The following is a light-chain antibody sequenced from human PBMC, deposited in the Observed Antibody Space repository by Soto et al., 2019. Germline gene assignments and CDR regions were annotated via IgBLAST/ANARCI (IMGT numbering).Light chain of an antibody. CDR3: GSYAGSPRYV. Sequence: QSALTQPRSVSGSPGQSVTISYTGTSSDVGGYNYVSWYQQHPGKAPKVMIYDVSGRPSGVPDRSSGSKSGNPASLTISGLQAEDEADYYCGSYAGSPRYVFGTGTKPTVL. CDR1: SSDVGGYNY. J-gene: IGLJ1*01. V-gene: IGLV2-11*01. CDR2: DVS.